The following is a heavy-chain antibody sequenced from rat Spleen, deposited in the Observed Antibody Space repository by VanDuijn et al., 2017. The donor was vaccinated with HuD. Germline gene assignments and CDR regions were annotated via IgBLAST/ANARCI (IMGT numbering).Heavy chain of an antibody. CDR3: ARHGPGSWYFDL. CDR1: GFTFSDYY. D-gene: IGHD5-1*01. CDR2: ITYDGSGT. V-gene: IGHV5-22*01. J-gene: IGHJ1*01. Sequence: EVQLVESDGGSVQPGRSLKLSCAVSGFTFSDYYMAWVRQAPTKGLEWVATITYDGSGTYCRDSVKGRFTISRDNAETTLYLQMNSLRSEDTATYYCARHGPGSWYFDLWGPGTMVTVSS.